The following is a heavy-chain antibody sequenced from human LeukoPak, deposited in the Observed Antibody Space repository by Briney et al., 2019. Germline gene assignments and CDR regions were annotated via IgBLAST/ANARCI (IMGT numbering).Heavy chain of an antibody. D-gene: IGHD6-19*01. CDR3: ARDAAVAGTMVKPGY. J-gene: IGHJ4*02. V-gene: IGHV1-18*01. Sequence: ASVKVSCTASGYTFTSYGISWARQAPGQGLEWMGWISAYNGNTNYAQKLQGRVTMTTDTSTSTAYMELRSLRSDDTAVYYCARDAAVAGTMVKPGYWGQGTLVTVSS. CDR1: GYTFTSYG. CDR2: ISAYNGNT.